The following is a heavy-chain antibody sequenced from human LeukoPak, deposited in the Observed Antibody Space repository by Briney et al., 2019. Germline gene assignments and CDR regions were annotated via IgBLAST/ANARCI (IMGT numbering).Heavy chain of an antibody. D-gene: IGHD3-22*01. Sequence: SETLSLTCTVSAYSISRGDYWGWIRHAPGKGLGWSGSIYHSGNTYYNPSLKSVVTISVETPKNKFSLKLSCVPGADTAVYYCARADYSASSGYYFDYWGQGTLVTVSS. CDR3: ARADYSASSGYYFDY. V-gene: IGHV4-38-2*02. J-gene: IGHJ4*02. CDR1: AYSISRGDY. CDR2: IYHSGNT.